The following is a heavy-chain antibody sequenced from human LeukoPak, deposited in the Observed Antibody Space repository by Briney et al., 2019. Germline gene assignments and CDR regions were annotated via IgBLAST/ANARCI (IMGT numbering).Heavy chain of an antibody. CDR1: GGSISSYY. CDR3: ASGSSGWYPFDY. D-gene: IGHD6-19*01. Sequence: PSETLSLTCTVSGGSISSYYWSWIRQPPGKGLEWIGYIYYSGSTNYNPSLKSRVTISVDTSKNQFSLKLSSVTAADTAVYYCASGSSGWYPFDYWGQGTLVTVSS. CDR2: IYYSGST. V-gene: IGHV4-59*01. J-gene: IGHJ4*02.